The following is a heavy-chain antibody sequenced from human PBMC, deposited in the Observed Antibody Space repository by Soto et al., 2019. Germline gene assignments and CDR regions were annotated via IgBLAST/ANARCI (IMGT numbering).Heavy chain of an antibody. CDR3: ARGRGPAATEYGRDV. Sequence: PGESLKISCKGSGYSFTSYWIGWVRQMPGKGLEWMGIIYPGDSDTRYSPSFQGQVTISADKSISTAYLQWSSLKASDTAMYYCARGRGPAATEYGRDVWGQGTTVTVSS. CDR2: IYPGDSDT. D-gene: IGHD6-25*01. J-gene: IGHJ6*02. V-gene: IGHV5-51*01. CDR1: GYSFTSYW.